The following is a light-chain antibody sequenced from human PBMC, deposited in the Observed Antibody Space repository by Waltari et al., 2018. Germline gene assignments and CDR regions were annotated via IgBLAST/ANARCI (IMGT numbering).Light chain of an antibody. J-gene: IGKJ4*01. CDR1: PNVLYFSNNANH. V-gene: IGKV4-1*01. CDR2: WAS. Sequence: DIVMTQSPDSLAASLGDRATITAKSSPNVLYFSNNANHLPWYQQKPRQPPRLLISWASTRESGVPDRFSGRGSGTDFTLTINSLQAEDVAIYYCQQYYTIPLTFGGGTKVEIK. CDR3: QQYYTIPLT.